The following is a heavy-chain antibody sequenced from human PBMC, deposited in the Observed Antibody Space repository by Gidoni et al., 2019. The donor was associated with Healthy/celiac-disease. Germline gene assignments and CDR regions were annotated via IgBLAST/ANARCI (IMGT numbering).Heavy chain of an antibody. CDR1: GLSFTRAA. J-gene: IGHJ5*02. CDR2: IVVGSGNT. D-gene: IGHD2-2*01. V-gene: IGHV1-58*01. CDR3: ATSPPYAENWFDP. Sequence: QLQLEQSGPEVKNPGTSVKVSCNASGLSFTRAAVQWVRQARGQRIEWIGWIVVGSGNTKYAQKFQERVTITRDMSTSTAYMELSSLRSEYTAVYYCATSPPYAENWFDPWGQGTLVTVSS.